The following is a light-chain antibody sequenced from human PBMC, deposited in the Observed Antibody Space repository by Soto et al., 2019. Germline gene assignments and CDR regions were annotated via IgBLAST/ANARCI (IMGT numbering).Light chain of an antibody. CDR2: RAS. CDR1: QTISSW. Sequence: DIPITQSPSTLSGSVGDRVTITCRASQTISSWLAWYQQKPGKAPKLLIYRASTLKSGVPSRFSGSGSGTEFTLTISSLQPDDFATYYCQHYNSYSEAFGQGTNVDI. V-gene: IGKV1-5*03. J-gene: IGKJ1*01. CDR3: QHYNSYSEA.